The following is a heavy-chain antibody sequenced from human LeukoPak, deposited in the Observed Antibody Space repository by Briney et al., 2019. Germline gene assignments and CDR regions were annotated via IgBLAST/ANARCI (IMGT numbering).Heavy chain of an antibody. J-gene: IGHJ4*02. CDR1: GGSFSGYY. V-gene: IGHV4-34*01. Sequence: PSETLSLTCAVYGGSFSGYYWSWIRQPPGKGLEWIGEINHSGSTNYNPSLKSRVTISVDTSKNQFSLKLSSVTAAGTAVYYCARGRFVYDFWSGYPYFDYWGQGALVTVSS. CDR3: ARGRFVYDFWSGYPYFDY. CDR2: INHSGST. D-gene: IGHD3-3*01.